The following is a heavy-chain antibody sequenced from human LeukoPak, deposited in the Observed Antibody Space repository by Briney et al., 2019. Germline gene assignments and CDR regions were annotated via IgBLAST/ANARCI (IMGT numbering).Heavy chain of an antibody. CDR1: GFTFSSYE. J-gene: IGHJ6*02. D-gene: IGHD5-24*01. Sequence: QPGGSLRLSCAASGFTFSSYEMNWVRQAPGKGLELVSYISSSGSTIYYADSVKGRFTISRDNAKNSLYLQMNSLRAEDTAVYYCARLGGMATITSYYYGMDVWGQGTTVTVSS. V-gene: IGHV3-48*03. CDR2: ISSSGSTI. CDR3: ARLGGMATITSYYYGMDV.